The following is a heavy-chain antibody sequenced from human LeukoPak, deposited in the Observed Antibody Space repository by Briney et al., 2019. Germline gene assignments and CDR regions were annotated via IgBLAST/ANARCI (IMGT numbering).Heavy chain of an antibody. D-gene: IGHD2-8*01. CDR2: IRSKAYGGTT. V-gene: IGHV3-49*04. Sequence: GGSLRLSCTASGFTFGDYAMSWVRQAPGKGLEWVGFIRSKAYGGTTEYAASVKGRFAISRDDSKSIAYLQMNSLKTEDTAVYYCAKDGAVSHLMYYFDYWGQGTLVTVSS. J-gene: IGHJ4*02. CDR1: GFTFGDYA. CDR3: AKDGAVSHLMYYFDY.